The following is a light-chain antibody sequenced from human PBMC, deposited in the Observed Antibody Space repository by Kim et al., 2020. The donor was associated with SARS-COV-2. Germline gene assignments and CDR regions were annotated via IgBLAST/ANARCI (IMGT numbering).Light chain of an antibody. CDR2: DVS. CDR3: SSYTSSNTYV. V-gene: IGLV2-14*03. J-gene: IGLJ1*01. CDR1: RSDVGAYRY. Sequence: GQSITISCTGTRSDVGAYRYVSWYPHHPGKAPNLMIYDVSKRPSGVSDRFSGSKSRNTASLTISGRQAEDAADYYCSSYTSSNTYVFGTGTKVTVL.